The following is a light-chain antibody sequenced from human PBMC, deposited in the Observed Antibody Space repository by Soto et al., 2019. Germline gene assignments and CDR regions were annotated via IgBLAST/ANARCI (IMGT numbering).Light chain of an antibody. CDR3: QKYGYSPWT. V-gene: IGKV3-20*01. Sequence: EIALTEFPVTLSLSPGQRATLSCMAMEIVNSAYLGWYQRRPDQAPSLIISGATSRATGVPDRFSGSGSGTEFSLTITRLEPADFASYDCQKYGYSPWTFGLGTEVAIK. J-gene: IGKJ1*01. CDR2: GAT. CDR1: EIVNSAY.